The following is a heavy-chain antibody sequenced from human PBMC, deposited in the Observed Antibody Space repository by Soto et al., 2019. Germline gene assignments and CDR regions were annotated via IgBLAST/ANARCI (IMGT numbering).Heavy chain of an antibody. D-gene: IGHD3-10*01. V-gene: IGHV4-59*01. J-gene: IGHJ6*02. Sequence: SETLSLTCTVSGGSISSYYWSWIRQPPGKGLEWIGYIYYSGSTNYNPSLKSRVTISVDTSKNQFSLKLSSVTAADTAVYYCARVTMVRDKVRDYYGMDVWGQGTTVTVSS. CDR2: IYYSGST. CDR1: GGSISSYY. CDR3: ARVTMVRDKVRDYYGMDV.